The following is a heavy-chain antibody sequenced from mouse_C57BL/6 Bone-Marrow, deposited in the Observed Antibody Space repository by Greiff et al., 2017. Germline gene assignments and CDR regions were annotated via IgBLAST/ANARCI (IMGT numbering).Heavy chain of an antibody. J-gene: IGHJ3*01. CDR3: SSVGQLRLQGWFAY. V-gene: IGHV1-81*01. CDR1: GYTFTSYG. Sequence: QVHVKQSGAELARPGASVKLSCKASGYTFTSYGISWVKQRTGQGLEWIGEIYPRSGNTYYNEKFKGKATLTADKSSSTAYMELRSLTSEGSAVXVCSSVGQLRLQGWFAYWGQGTLVTVSA. D-gene: IGHD3-2*02. CDR2: IYPRSGNT.